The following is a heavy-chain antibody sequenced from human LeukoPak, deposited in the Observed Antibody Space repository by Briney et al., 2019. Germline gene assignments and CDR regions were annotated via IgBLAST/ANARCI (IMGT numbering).Heavy chain of an antibody. CDR1: GFTFSSYS. CDR2: ISYDGSNK. D-gene: IGHD3-10*02. CDR3: AELGITMIGGV. V-gene: IGHV3-30*18. J-gene: IGHJ6*04. Sequence: PGGSLRLSCAASGFTFSSYSMNWVRQAPGKGLEWVAIISYDGSNKYYADSVKGRFTISRDNSKNTLYLQMNSLRAEDTAVYYCAELGITMIGGVWGKGTTVTISS.